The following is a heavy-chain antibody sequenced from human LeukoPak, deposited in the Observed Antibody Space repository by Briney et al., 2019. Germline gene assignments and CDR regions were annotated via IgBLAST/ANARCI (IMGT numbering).Heavy chain of an antibody. CDR2: ISYNGNGI. CDR1: GFTFSDYA. D-gene: IGHD4-17*01. CDR3: ARETTVTLPDAFDI. V-gene: IGHV3-64*02. J-gene: IGHJ3*02. Sequence: GGSLRLSCAASGFTFSDYAMHWVRQAPGRELQYVAAISYNGNGIHYAASVKGRFTISRNNSKSTLSLQMNSLRAEDTAVYYCARETTVTLPDAFDIWGQGTMVTVSS.